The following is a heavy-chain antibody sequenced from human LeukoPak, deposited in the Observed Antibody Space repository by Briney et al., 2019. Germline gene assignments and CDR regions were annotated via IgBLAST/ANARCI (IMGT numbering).Heavy chain of an antibody. Sequence: GGSLRLSCAASGFTFSTYTMNSVRQAPGKGLEWVSSIYSSGSYIYYADSVQGRFTISRDNAKNSLYLQMNSLRAEDTALYYCARDRTTVSSPLDYWGQGTLVIVSS. V-gene: IGHV3-21*01. CDR3: ARDRTTVSSPLDY. J-gene: IGHJ4*02. CDR2: IYSSGSYI. CDR1: GFTFSTYT. D-gene: IGHD4-17*01.